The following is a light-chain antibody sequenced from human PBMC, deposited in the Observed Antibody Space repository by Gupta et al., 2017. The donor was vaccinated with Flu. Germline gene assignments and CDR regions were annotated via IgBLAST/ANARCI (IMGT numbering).Light chain of an antibody. Sequence: ITCSGRRSNIEVNYESWYQQLPGTAPKLLIYRNVQRTPGVPDGFDGSKAGTSASLATSGIRGEDAADDVGADWEDGERGPPKWVFGGGTKLTGL. CDR2: RNV. CDR1: RSNIEVNY. V-gene: IGLV1-47*01. CDR3: ADWEDGERGPPKWV. J-gene: IGLJ3*02.